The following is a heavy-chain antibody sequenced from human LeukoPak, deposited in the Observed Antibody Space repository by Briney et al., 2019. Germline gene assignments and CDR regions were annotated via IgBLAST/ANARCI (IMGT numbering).Heavy chain of an antibody. CDR1: GFTFSSYG. V-gene: IGHV3-74*01. D-gene: IGHD5-24*01. Sequence: GGSLRLSCAASGFTFSSYGMHWVRQAPGKGLVWVSRINSDGTTTNYADSVKGRFTISRDNAKNTLYLQMNSLRAEDTAVYYCVRVRDGYNSFFDYWGQGTLVTVSS. J-gene: IGHJ4*02. CDR2: INSDGTTT. CDR3: VRVRDGYNSFFDY.